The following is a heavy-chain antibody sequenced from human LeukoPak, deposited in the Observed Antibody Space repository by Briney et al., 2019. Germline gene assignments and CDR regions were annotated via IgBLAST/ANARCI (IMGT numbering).Heavy chain of an antibody. Sequence: GASVKVSCTVSGYTLTELSMHWVRQAPGQGLEWMGGIIPIFGTANYAQKFQGRVTITADESTSTAYLELSSLTSEDTAVYYCARVVLGRRWLQTSYYYGMDVWGQGTTVTVSS. D-gene: IGHD5-24*01. J-gene: IGHJ6*02. CDR2: IIPIFGTA. CDR1: GYTLTELS. V-gene: IGHV1-69*13. CDR3: ARVVLGRRWLQTSYYYGMDV.